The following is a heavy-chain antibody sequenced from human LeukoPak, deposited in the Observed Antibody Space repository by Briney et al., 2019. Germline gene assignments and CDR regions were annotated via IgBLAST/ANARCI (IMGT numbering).Heavy chain of an antibody. D-gene: IGHD1-26*01. CDR1: GFTFSSYA. J-gene: IGHJ5*02. V-gene: IGHV4-59*01. CDR2: IYFSGTT. Sequence: PGGSLRLSCAASGFTFSSYAMSWVRQAPGKGLEWIGNIYFSGTTNYNPSLKSRVTMSLDTSRNQFSLKVTSVTAADAAVYYCARANGSYSPWRPWGQGILVTVSS. CDR3: ARANGSYSPWRP.